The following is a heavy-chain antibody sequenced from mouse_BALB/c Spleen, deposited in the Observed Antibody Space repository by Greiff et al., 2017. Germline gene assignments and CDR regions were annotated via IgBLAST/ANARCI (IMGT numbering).Heavy chain of an antibody. J-gene: IGHJ4*01. Sequence: VQLKQSGAELVRPGASVTLSCKASGYTFTDYEMHWVKQTPVHGLEWIGAIDPETGGTAYNQKFKGKATLTADKSSSTAYMELRSLTSEDSAVYYCTRTRYYAMDYWGQGTSVTVSS. V-gene: IGHV1-15*01. D-gene: IGHD3-3*01. CDR2: IDPETGGT. CDR3: TRTRYYAMDY. CDR1: GYTFTDYE.